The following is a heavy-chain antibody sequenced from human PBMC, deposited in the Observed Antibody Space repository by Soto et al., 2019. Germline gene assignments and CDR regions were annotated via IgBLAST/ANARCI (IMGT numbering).Heavy chain of an antibody. CDR3: ARAPSIFGVVTGYDY. CDR1: GYTFTSYG. J-gene: IGHJ4*02. Sequence: SVKVSCKASGYTFTSYGISWVRQAPVQGLEWMGWISAYNGNTNYAQKLQGRVTMTTDTSTSTAYMELRSLRSDDTAVYYCARAPSIFGVVTGYDYWGQGTLVTVSS. D-gene: IGHD3-3*01. V-gene: IGHV1-18*04. CDR2: ISAYNGNT.